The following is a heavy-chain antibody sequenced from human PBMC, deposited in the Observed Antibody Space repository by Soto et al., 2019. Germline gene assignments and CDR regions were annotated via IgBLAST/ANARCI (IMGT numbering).Heavy chain of an antibody. CDR3: ARHGTDGRNFVDY. CDR2: IVVGSGNT. V-gene: IGHV1-58*02. J-gene: IGHJ4*02. CDR1: GFTFTSSA. Sequence: SVKVSCKASGFTFTSSAMQWVRQARGQRLEWIGWIVVGSGNTNYAQKFQERVTITRDMSTSTAYVQWRSLKASDTGMYFCARHGTDGRNFVDYWGQGTLVTVSS.